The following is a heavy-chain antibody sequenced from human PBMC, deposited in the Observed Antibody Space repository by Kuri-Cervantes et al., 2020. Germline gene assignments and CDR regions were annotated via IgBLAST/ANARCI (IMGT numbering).Heavy chain of an antibody. CDR2: ISWNSGRI. Sequence: SLKISCAASGFIFDDYAMHWVRQAPGKGLEWVSGISWNSGRIDYADSVKGRFTISRDNAKNSLYLQMNSLRSEDSALYYCAKGQPIVGPTGYYFMDVWGKGTTVTVSS. CDR3: AKGQPIVGPTGYYFMDV. D-gene: IGHD1-26*01. J-gene: IGHJ6*03. V-gene: IGHV3-9*01. CDR1: GFIFDDYA.